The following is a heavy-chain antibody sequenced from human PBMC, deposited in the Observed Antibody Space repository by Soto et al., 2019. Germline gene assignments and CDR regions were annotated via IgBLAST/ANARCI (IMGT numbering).Heavy chain of an antibody. Sequence: QLQLQESGPGLVKPSETLSLTCTVSGGSISSSSYYWGWIRQPPGKGLEWIGSIYYSGSTYYNPSLKSRVTISVDTSKNQFSLKLSSVTAADTAVYYCARLAGYSGYDEVGHFDYWGQGTLVTVSS. V-gene: IGHV4-39*01. CDR2: IYYSGST. J-gene: IGHJ4*02. CDR3: ARLAGYSGYDEVGHFDY. D-gene: IGHD5-12*01. CDR1: GGSISSSSYY.